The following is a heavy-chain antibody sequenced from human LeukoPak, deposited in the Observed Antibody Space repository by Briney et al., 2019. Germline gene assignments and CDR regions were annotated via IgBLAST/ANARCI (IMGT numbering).Heavy chain of an antibody. Sequence: GGSLRLSCAASGFTFRNYWMNWVRQAPGKGLEWVANIKQDGSEIYYVDSVKGRFTISRDNAKNSLYLQMNSLRAEDTAVYSCASGTLLQHRKTVFSAFDYWGQGTLVTVSS. CDR3: ASGTLLQHRKTVFSAFDY. CDR1: GFTFRNYW. J-gene: IGHJ4*02. CDR2: IKQDGSEI. D-gene: IGHD3-22*01. V-gene: IGHV3-7*01.